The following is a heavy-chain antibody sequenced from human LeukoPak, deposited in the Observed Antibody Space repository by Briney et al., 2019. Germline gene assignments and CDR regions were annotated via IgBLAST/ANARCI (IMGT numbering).Heavy chain of an antibody. D-gene: IGHD3-16*01. CDR3: ASAGPRGGLGNWFDP. CDR1: GGSISYYY. CDR2: IYYSGST. J-gene: IGHJ5*02. V-gene: IGHV4-59*05. Sequence: SETLSLTCTVSGGSISYYYWSWIRQPPGKGLEWIGSIYYSGSTYYNPSLKSRVTISVDTSKNQFSLKLSSVTAADTAVYYCASAGPRGGLGNWFDPWGQGTLVTVSS.